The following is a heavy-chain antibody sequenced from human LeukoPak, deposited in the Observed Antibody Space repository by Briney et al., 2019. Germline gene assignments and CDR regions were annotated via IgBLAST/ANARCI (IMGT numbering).Heavy chain of an antibody. V-gene: IGHV3-15*07. CDR2: IKSKSDGGTT. Sequence: GGSLRLSCAASGFRITNAWMNWVRQAPGRGLEWVGRIKSKSDGGTTDYAAPVKGRFIISRDDSKNTLYLRMNSLKIEDTAVYYCTTDRGDYGIPFWGQGTLVTVSS. CDR1: GFRITNAW. J-gene: IGHJ4*02. D-gene: IGHD4-17*01. CDR3: TTDRGDYGIPF.